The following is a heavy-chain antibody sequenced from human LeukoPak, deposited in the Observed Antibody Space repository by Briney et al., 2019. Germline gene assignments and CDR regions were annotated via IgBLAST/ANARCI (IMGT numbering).Heavy chain of an antibody. V-gene: IGHV3-21*01. D-gene: IGHD2-21*02. CDR3: ARDSNRGGGDFYYYYGMDV. J-gene: IGHJ6*02. CDR1: GLTFSSYD. CDR2: ISSSSSYI. Sequence: GGSLRLSCAASGLTFSSYDVHWVRQAPGKGLEWVSSISSSSSYIYYADSLKGRFTISRDNAKNSLYLQMNSLRAEDTAVYYCARDSNRGGGDFYYYYGMDVWGQGTTVTVSS.